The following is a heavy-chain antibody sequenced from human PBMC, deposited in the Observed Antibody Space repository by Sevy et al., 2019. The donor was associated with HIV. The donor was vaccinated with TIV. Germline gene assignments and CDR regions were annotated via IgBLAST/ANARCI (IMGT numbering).Heavy chain of an antibody. CDR2: IKQDGSEK. J-gene: IGHJ6*02. D-gene: IGHD1-26*01. CDR3: ARDSPKYVGAKHYYYYYGMDV. V-gene: IGHV3-7*03. CDR1: GFTFSSYW. Sequence: GGSLRLSCAASGFTFSSYWMSWVRQAPGKGLEWVANIKQDGSEKYYVDSVKGRFTISRDNAKNSLYLQMTSLRAEDTAVYYCARDSPKYVGAKHYYYYYGMDVWGQGTTVTVSS.